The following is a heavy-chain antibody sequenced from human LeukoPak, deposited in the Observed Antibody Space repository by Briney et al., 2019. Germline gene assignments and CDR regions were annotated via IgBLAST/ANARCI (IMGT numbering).Heavy chain of an antibody. V-gene: IGHV3-53*01. Sequence: GGSLRLSCAASGFTFSSYAMSWVRQAPGKGLEWVSIIYSGGSTYYADSVKGRFTISRDNSKNTLYLQMNSLRAEDTAVYYCARAGDSADFDYWGQGTLVTVSS. CDR1: GFTFSSYA. D-gene: IGHD5-12*01. CDR2: IYSGGST. CDR3: ARAGDSADFDY. J-gene: IGHJ4*02.